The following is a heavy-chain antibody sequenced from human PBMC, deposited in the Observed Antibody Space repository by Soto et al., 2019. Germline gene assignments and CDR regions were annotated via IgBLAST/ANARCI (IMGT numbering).Heavy chain of an antibody. J-gene: IGHJ3*01. V-gene: IGHV4-61*08. Sequence: PSDHLSVTGTLSGTTVSSGASRWTWIRQSPGKGLEWIGHIYHNGTADCNPSLKSRVSISVDTSKNQFSLKLTYETTADTAVYYCASLEWYTSTTGVWVQGTTVT. CDR1: GTTVSSGASR. D-gene: IGHD3-3*01. CDR2: IYHNGTA. CDR3: ASLEWYTSTTGV.